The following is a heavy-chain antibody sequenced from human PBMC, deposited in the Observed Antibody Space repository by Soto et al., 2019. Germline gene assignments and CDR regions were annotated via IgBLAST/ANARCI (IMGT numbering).Heavy chain of an antibody. CDR2: IYHSGST. V-gene: IGHV4-4*02. J-gene: IGHJ6*02. CDR1: GVSIRSSNW. D-gene: IGHD1-26*01. Sequence: SATLSLTCAVSGVSIRSSNWWSGVRHPPGKGLEWIGEIYHSGSTNYNPSLKSRVTISVDKSKNQFSLKLSSVTAADTAVYYCARVSGSYYYAMDVWGQGTTVT. CDR3: ARVSGSYYYAMDV.